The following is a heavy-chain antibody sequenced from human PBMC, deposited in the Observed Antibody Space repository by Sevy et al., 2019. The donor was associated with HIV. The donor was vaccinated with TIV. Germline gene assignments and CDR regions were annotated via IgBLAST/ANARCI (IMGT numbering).Heavy chain of an antibody. CDR1: GYTFTNYE. D-gene: IGHD3-10*01. J-gene: IGHJ4*02. V-gene: IGHV1-8*01. CDR3: ARDEQRPYYYGSGNMGH. CDR2: MNPNSGKT. Sequence: ASVKVSCKASGYTFTNYEINWVRQATGQGLEWMGWMNPNSGKTGYAPQFHGRVTLTRNTSPNLVYRELSSLRSDDTAVYYCARDEQRPYYYGSGNMGHWGQGTLVTVSS.